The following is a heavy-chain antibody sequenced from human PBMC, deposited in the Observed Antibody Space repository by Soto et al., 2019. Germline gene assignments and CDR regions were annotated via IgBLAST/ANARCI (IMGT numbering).Heavy chain of an antibody. V-gene: IGHV4-4*02. CDR3: ARAQGDV. Sequence: QVQLQESGPGLVKPSGTLSLTCAVSGGSISSSNWWTWVRQVPGKGLEWIGEIYHDGSTNYNPSXKXRXXRSVDKSQHHFSLKLNSVTAADTAVYFCARAQGDVWGQGTTVTVSS. CDR2: IYHDGST. J-gene: IGHJ6*02. CDR1: GGSISSSNW.